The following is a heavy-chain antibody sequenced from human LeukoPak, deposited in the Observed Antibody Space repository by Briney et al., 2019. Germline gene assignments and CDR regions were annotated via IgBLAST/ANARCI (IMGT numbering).Heavy chain of an antibody. J-gene: IGHJ4*02. D-gene: IGHD3-22*01. CDR1: GFTFSSYA. Sequence: PGGSLRLSCAASGFTFSSYAMHWVRQAQGKGLEWVAVISYDGSNKYYADSVKGRFTISRDNSKNTLYLQMNSLRAEDTAVYYCARDSQSSGYLDYWGQGTLVTVSS. V-gene: IGHV3-30*04. CDR3: ARDSQSSGYLDY. CDR2: ISYDGSNK.